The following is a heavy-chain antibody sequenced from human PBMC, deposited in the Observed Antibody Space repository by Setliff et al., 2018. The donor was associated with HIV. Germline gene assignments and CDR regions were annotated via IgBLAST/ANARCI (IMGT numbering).Heavy chain of an antibody. Sequence: ASVKVSCKASGYTFTSYDINWVRQATGQGLEWMGRIIPIFGTANYAQKFQGRVTITADKSTSTAYMELSSLRSEDTAVYYCATDSGFGFGELLSDGFHIWGQGTMVTVSS. V-gene: IGHV1-69*06. CDR1: GYTFTSYD. CDR3: ATDSGFGFGELLSDGFHI. D-gene: IGHD3-10*01. J-gene: IGHJ3*02. CDR2: IIPIFGTA.